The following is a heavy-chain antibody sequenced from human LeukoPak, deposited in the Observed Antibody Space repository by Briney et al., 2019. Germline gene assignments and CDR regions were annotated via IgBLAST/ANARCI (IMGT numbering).Heavy chain of an antibody. Sequence: GRSLRLSCAASGFTFSSYAMHWVRQAPGKGLEWVAVISYDGSNKYYADSVKGRFTISRDNSKNTLYLQMNSLRAEDTAVYYCAKDPKWLEIDYWGQGTLVTVSS. J-gene: IGHJ4*02. D-gene: IGHD6-19*01. V-gene: IGHV3-30-3*01. CDR2: ISYDGSNK. CDR3: AKDPKWLEIDY. CDR1: GFTFSSYA.